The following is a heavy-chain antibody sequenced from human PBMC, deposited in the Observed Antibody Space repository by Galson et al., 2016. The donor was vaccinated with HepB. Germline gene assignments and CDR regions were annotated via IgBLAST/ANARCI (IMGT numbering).Heavy chain of an antibody. V-gene: IGHV3-21*01. J-gene: IGHJ6*02. Sequence: SLRLSCAASRFTFSSYSMNWVRQAPGKGLEWISSITSRSNYRYYADSVKGRFTISRDNTKNSLYLQMNSLRAEDTAVYYCARDPGRYCSGGFCYSNPDYNGMDVWGQGTTVTVSS. CDR3: ARDPGRYCSGGFCYSNPDYNGMDV. D-gene: IGHD2-15*01. CDR2: ITSRSNYR. CDR1: RFTFSSYS.